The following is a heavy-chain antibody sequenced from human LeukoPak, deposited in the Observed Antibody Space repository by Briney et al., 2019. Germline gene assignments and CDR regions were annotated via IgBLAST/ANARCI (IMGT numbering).Heavy chain of an antibody. Sequence: PSETLSLTCTVSGYSISSGYYWGWIRQPPGKGLDRIGSIYHSGSTYYNPSLKSRVTTSVDTSKNQFSLKLSSVTAADPAVYYCTRDGYYYDSSGYNWGQGTLVTVSS. J-gene: IGHJ4*02. V-gene: IGHV4-38-2*02. CDR3: TRDGYYYDSSGYN. CDR2: IYHSGST. CDR1: GYSISSGYY. D-gene: IGHD3-22*01.